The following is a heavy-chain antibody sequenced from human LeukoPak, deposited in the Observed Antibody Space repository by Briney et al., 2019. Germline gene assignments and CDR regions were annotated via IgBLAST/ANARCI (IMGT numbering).Heavy chain of an antibody. CDR3: AKASNYYDSSGYDYFDY. CDR2: IRYDGSNK. V-gene: IGHV3-30*02. Sequence: PWGSLRLSCAASGFTFSSYGMHWVRQAPGKGLEWVAFIRYDGSNKYYADSVKGRFTISRDNSKNTLYLQMNSLRAEDTAVYYCAKASNYYDSSGYDYFDYWGQGTLVTVSS. CDR1: GFTFSSYG. D-gene: IGHD3-22*01. J-gene: IGHJ4*02.